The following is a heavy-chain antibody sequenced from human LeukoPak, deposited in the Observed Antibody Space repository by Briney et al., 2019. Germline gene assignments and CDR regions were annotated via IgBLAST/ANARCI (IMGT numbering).Heavy chain of an antibody. J-gene: IGHJ4*02. D-gene: IGHD2-8*02. CDR1: GFTFSSYA. CDR2: ISYDGSNK. V-gene: IGHV3-30-3*01. CDR3: ARGEAGRTEFDY. Sequence: PGRSLRLSCAASGFTFSSYAMHRVRQAPGKGLEWVAVISYDGSNKYYADSVKGRFTISRDNSKNTLYLQMNSLRAEDTAVYYCARGEAGRTEFDYWGQGTLVTVSS.